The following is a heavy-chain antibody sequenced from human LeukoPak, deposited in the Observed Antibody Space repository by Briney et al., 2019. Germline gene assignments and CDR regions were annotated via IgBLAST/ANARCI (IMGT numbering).Heavy chain of an antibody. J-gene: IGHJ4*02. CDR1: GGSISSYY. V-gene: IGHV4-59*01. CDR2: IYYSGTT. Sequence: SETLSLTCTVSGGSISSYYWSWIRQPPGKGLEWIGYIYYSGTTNYNPSLRSRVTISVDTSKNQFSLKLSSMTAADTAVYYCARDSAQGPIDYWGQGTLVTVSS. CDR3: ARDSAQGPIDY. D-gene: IGHD3-10*01.